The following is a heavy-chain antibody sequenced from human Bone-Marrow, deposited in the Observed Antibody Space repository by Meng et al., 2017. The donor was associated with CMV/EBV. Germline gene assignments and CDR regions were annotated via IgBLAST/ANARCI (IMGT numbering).Heavy chain of an antibody. D-gene: IGHD3-3*02. CDR3: ATERAEVLAQIDF. CDR2: INSSGGTT. CDR1: GFTFANAW. J-gene: IGHJ4*02. Sequence: GESLKISCAASGFTFANAWMSWVRQAPGKGLEWVARINSSGGTTEYAAPVRGRFSISRDDSYNKLYLQMNSLKTEDTAIYYCATERAEVLAQIDFWGQGTLVTVSS. V-gene: IGHV3-15*01.